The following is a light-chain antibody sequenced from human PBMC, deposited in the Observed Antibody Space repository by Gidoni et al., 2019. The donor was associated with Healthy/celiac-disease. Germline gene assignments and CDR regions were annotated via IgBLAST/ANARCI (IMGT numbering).Light chain of an antibody. Sequence: DIVLTQSPGALSLYQGERATLACRASQCVSSSYLAWYQQKPGQAPRLLIEGASSRATGIPDMCSGSGSGTDFTLTISRLEPEDFVVYYCQQYGSSPLTFGGGTKVEIK. J-gene: IGKJ4*01. V-gene: IGKV3-20*01. CDR3: QQYGSSPLT. CDR2: GAS. CDR1: QCVSSSY.